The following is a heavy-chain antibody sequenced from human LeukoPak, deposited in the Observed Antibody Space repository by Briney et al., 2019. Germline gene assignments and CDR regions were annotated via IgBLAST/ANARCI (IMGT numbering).Heavy chain of an antibody. J-gene: IGHJ4*02. D-gene: IGHD5-12*01. CDR3: AREVNSGYDPYYFDY. CDR2: IWYDGSNK. Sequence: GGSLRLSCAASGFTFSSYGMHWVRQAPGKGLEWVAVIWYDGSNKHYADSVKGRFTISRDNSKNTLYLQMNSLRAEDTAVYYCAREVNSGYDPYYFDYWGQGTLVTVSS. V-gene: IGHV3-33*01. CDR1: GFTFSSYG.